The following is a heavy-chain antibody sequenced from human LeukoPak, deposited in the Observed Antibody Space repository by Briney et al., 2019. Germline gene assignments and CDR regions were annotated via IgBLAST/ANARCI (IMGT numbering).Heavy chain of an antibody. V-gene: IGHV3-21*04. CDR3: ARNMVRGRAQMDY. D-gene: IGHD3-10*01. CDR2: ISTDGNYI. CDR1: GFTFSGYS. J-gene: IGHJ4*02. Sequence: GGSLRLSCAASGFTFSGYSMNWVRQAPGEGPEWVSSISTDGNYIFYAVSVKGRFTISRDNSKNTLYLQMNSLRAEDTAVYYCARNMVRGRAQMDYWGQGTLVTVSS.